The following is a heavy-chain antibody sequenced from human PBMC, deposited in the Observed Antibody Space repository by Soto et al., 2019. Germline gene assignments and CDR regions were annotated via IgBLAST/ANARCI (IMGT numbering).Heavy chain of an antibody. CDR2: TYYRSKWYN. D-gene: IGHD6-19*01. Sequence: QAQLQQSGPGLVKPSQTLSLTCTISGDSVSSNSVTWNWIRQSPSRGLEWLGRTYYRSKWYNDHAASVKSXXLXDXXTSKNQISLQLNFVTPEDTAVYYCARGGGGWYFDFWGQGSLVTVSS. V-gene: IGHV6-1*01. CDR3: ARGGGGWYFDF. J-gene: IGHJ4*02. CDR1: GDSVSSNSVT.